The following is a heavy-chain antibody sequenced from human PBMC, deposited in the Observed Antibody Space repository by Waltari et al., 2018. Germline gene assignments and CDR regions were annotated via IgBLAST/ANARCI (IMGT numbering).Heavy chain of an antibody. CDR3: AREARYYDILTGHNWFDP. CDR2: INPDSGGT. CDR1: GYTFTGYY. D-gene: IGHD3-9*01. V-gene: IGHV1-2*02. Sequence: QVQLVQSGAEVKKPGASVKVSCKASGYTFTGYYMHWVRPAPGQGLEWRGWINPDSGGTNDAQKFQGRVTMTRDTSSSRAYMELSRLGSDDTAVYYCAREARYYDILTGHNWFDPWGQGTLVTVSS. J-gene: IGHJ5*02.